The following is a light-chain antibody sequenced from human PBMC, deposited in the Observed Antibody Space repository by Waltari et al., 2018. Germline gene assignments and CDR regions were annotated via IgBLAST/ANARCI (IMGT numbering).Light chain of an antibody. CDR2: DAS. Sequence: EIVLTQSPGTLSLSPGERATLSCRASQSVSRTLAWAQQKPGQAPRLLIYDASSRAPGIPDRFSGSWSGTDFSLTISRLEPEDFAGYYCQKYGTRPATFGQGTKVEVK. CDR1: QSVSRT. CDR3: QKYGTRPAT. V-gene: IGKV3-20*01. J-gene: IGKJ1*01.